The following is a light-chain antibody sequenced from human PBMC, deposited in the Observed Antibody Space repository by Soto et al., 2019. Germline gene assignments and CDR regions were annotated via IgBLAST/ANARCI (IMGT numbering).Light chain of an antibody. J-gene: IGLJ2*01. CDR1: SSDVGGYNY. CDR2: EVS. V-gene: IGLV2-8*01. CDR3: SSYAGSNNFPVV. Sequence: QSALTQPPSASGSPGQSVTISCTGTSSDVGGYNYVSWYQQHPGKAPKLMIYEVSKRPSGVPDRFSGSKSDNTASLTVSGLQAEDEADYYCSSYAGSNNFPVVFGGGTKLTVL.